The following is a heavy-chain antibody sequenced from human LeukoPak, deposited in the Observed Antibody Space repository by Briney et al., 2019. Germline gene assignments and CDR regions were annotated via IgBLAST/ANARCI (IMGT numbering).Heavy chain of an antibody. V-gene: IGHV4-61*05. J-gene: IGHJ3*02. CDR3: ARRGSQTTSGYVWGSYRYPYAFDI. CDR2: IYYSGST. CDR1: GGSISSSSYY. Sequence: SETLSLTCAVSGGSISSSSYYWGWIRQPPGKGLEWIGYIYYSGSTNYNPSLKSRVTISVDTSKNQFSLKLSSVTAADTAVYYCARRGSQTTSGYVWGSYRYPYAFDIWGQGTMVTVSS. D-gene: IGHD3-16*02.